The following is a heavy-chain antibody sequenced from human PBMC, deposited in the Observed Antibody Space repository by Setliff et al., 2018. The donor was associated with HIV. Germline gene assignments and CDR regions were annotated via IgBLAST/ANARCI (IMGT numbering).Heavy chain of an antibody. J-gene: IGHJ4*02. D-gene: IGHD1-7*01. Sequence: WASVKVSCKASGGTFSTFSSSAISWVRQAPGQGLEWMGGVIPIFGTPKYPQKLQGRVTITADDSTTTAYMELSRLKPDDTAIYYCATALTANWNYEPHFDYWGQGSLVTVSS. CDR2: VIPIFGTP. CDR1: GGTFSTFSSSA. V-gene: IGHV1-69*13. CDR3: ATALTANWNYEPHFDY.